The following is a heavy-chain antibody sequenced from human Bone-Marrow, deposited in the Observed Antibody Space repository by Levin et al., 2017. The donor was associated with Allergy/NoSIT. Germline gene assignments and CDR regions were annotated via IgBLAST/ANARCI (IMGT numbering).Heavy chain of an antibody. D-gene: IGHD5-24*01. CDR3: ARREMASSGGAFDI. CDR1: GYTFTGYY. J-gene: IGHJ3*02. V-gene: IGHV1-2*06. CDR2: INPKSGDT. Sequence: ASVKVSCKASGYTFTGYYLYWVRQAPGQGLEWMGRINPKSGDTIYAQKFQGRVTMTRDTSISAAYIEVARLRSDDTAVFYCARREMASSGGAFDIWGQGTMVTVSS.